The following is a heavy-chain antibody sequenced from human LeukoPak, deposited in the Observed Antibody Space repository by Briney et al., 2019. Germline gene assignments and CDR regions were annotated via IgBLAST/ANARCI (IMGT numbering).Heavy chain of an antibody. V-gene: IGHV1-18*01. CDR1: GYTFTSYG. CDR2: ISAYNGNT. D-gene: IGHD6-19*01. J-gene: IGHJ6*03. Sequence: ASVKVSCKASGYTFTSYGISWVRQAPGQGLEWMGWISAYNGNTNYAQKLQGRVTMTTDTSTSTAYMELRSLRSDDTAVYYCARRDSGWSFGYMDVWGKGTTVTVSS. CDR3: ARRDSGWSFGYMDV.